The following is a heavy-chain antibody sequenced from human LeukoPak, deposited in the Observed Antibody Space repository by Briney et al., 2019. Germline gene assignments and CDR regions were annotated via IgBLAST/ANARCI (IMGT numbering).Heavy chain of an antibody. V-gene: IGHV3-49*04. D-gene: IGHD3-16*01. CDR3: TIYDYVWGSYFDY. J-gene: IGHJ4*02. CDR2: IRSKAYGGTT. Sequence: GGSLRLSCTASGFTFGDYAMSWVRQAPGKGLEWVGFIRSKAYGGTTEYAASVKGRFTISRDDSKSIAYLQMNSLKTEDTAVYCCTIYDYVWGSYFDYWGQGTLVTVSS. CDR1: GFTFGDYA.